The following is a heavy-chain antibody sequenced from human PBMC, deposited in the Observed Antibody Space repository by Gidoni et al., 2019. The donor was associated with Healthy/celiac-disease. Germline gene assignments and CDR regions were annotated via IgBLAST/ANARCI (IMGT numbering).Heavy chain of an antibody. J-gene: IGHJ3*01. CDR2: INHRGST. CDR1: GGAFSGYY. V-gene: IGHV4-34*01. CDR3: ARGRRWLHNRRFAFDL. D-gene: IGHD5-12*01. Sequence: QVQLQQWGAGLLKPSETLSLTCAVYGGAFSGYYWSWIRQPPGKGLEWIGEINHRGSTNDNPSLKSRVTLSVDTSKPQFSLKLSSVTAADTAVYYCARGRRWLHNRRFAFDLWGQGTMVTVSS.